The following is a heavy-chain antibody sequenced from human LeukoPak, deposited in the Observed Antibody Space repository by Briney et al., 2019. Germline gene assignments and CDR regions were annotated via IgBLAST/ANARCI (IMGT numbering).Heavy chain of an antibody. CDR3: AKASPYDSSGYSFDY. D-gene: IGHD3-22*01. V-gene: IGHV3-43*02. Sequence: GGSLRLSCAASGFTFDDYAMHWVRQAPGKGLEWVSLISGDGGSTYYADSVKGRFTISRDNSKNSLYLQMNSLRTEDTALYYCAKASPYDSSGYSFDYWGQGTLVTVSS. CDR1: GFTFDDYA. CDR2: ISGDGGST. J-gene: IGHJ4*02.